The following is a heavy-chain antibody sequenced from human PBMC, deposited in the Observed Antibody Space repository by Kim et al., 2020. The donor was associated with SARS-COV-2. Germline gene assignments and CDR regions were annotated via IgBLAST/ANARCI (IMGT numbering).Heavy chain of an antibody. Sequence: ADSVKGRFTVSRDNSKNTLYMKLNSLRAEDTAVYYCARSQSGVFDYWGQGTLVTVSS. V-gene: IGHV3-23*01. CDR3: ARSQSGVFDY. J-gene: IGHJ4*02. D-gene: IGHD3-3*01.